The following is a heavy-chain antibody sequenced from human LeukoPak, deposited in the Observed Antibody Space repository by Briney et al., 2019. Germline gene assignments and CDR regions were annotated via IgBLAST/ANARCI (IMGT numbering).Heavy chain of an antibody. D-gene: IGHD3-22*01. J-gene: IGHJ5*02. CDR1: GASISSYY. CDR2: IYYSGST. CDR3: ARGESSGSNWFDP. V-gene: IGHV4-59*01. Sequence: TTSETLSLTCTVSGASISSYYWSWIRQAPGRGLEWIGCIYYSGSTNYNPSLKSRVTISEDTSKNQFSLKMSSVTAADTAVYYCARGESSGSNWFDPWGQGTLVTVSS.